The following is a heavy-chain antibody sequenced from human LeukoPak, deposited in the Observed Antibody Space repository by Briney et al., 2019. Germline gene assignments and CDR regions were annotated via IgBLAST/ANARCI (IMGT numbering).Heavy chain of an antibody. V-gene: IGHV4-34*01. D-gene: IGHD4-23*01. CDR1: GGSFSGYY. Sequence: PSETLSLTCAVYGGSFSGYYWSWIRQPPGKGLEWIGEINHSGSTNYNPSLKSRVTISVDTSKNQFSLKLSSVTAADTAVYYCARHEDYGGTFDYWGQGTLVTVSS. CDR3: ARHEDYGGTFDY. J-gene: IGHJ4*02. CDR2: INHSGST.